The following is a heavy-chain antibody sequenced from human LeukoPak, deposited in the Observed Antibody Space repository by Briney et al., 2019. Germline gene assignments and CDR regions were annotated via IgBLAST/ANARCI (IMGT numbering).Heavy chain of an antibody. Sequence: GGSLRLSCAASGLTFSSYWMSWVRQAPGKGLEWVANIKQDGSEKYYVDSVKGRFTISRDNAKNSLYLQMNSLRAEDTAVYYCARETPWELSVAFDIWGQGTMVTVSS. CDR3: ARETPWELSVAFDI. CDR1: GLTFSSYW. J-gene: IGHJ3*02. D-gene: IGHD1-26*01. V-gene: IGHV3-7*01. CDR2: IKQDGSEK.